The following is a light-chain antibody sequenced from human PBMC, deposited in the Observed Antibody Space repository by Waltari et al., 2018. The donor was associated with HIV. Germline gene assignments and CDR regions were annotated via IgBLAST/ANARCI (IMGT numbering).Light chain of an antibody. J-gene: IGLJ1*01. CDR3: ASFTSGRLNV. Sequence: QSALTQPASVSGSPGQSITISCTGTSSDVGPYDHVPWYQQHPGKVPKLLIYDVYNRPSRISNRFSGSKSGNTASLTISGLQAEDEAAYYCASFTSGRLNVFGTGTKVTVL. V-gene: IGLV2-14*03. CDR2: DVY. CDR1: SSDVGPYDH.